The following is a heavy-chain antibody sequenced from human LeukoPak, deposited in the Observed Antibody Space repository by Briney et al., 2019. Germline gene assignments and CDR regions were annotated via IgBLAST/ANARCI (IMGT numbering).Heavy chain of an antibody. D-gene: IGHD3-22*01. CDR2: ISGSGGST. CDR3: AKFGSDYYDSSGYPPFDY. CDR1: GFTFSIYA. Sequence: GGSLRLSCAASGFTFSIYAMSWVRQAPGKGLEWVSAISGSGGSTYYADSVKGRFTISRDNSKNTLYLQMNSLRAEDTAVYYCAKFGSDYYDSSGYPPFDYWGQGTLVTVSS. J-gene: IGHJ4*02. V-gene: IGHV3-23*01.